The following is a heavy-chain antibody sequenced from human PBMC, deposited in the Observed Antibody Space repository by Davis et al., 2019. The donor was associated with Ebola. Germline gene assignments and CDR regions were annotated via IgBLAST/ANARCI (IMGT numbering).Heavy chain of an antibody. Sequence: GESLKISCAASGFTVSSNYMSWVRQAPGKGLEWVSVIYSGGSTYYADSVKGRFTISRNNSKNTLYPQMNSLKAEDTAVYYCAEIWLYGMDVWGQGTTVTVSS. V-gene: IGHV3-53*04. CDR2: IYSGGST. D-gene: IGHD6-19*01. CDR3: AEIWLYGMDV. J-gene: IGHJ6*02. CDR1: GFTVSSNY.